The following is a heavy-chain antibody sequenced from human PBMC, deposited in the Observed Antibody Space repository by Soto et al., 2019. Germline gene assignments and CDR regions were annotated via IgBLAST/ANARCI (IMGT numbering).Heavy chain of an antibody. J-gene: IGHJ3*02. CDR2: ISSNGGST. Sequence: GGSLRLSCAASGFTFSSYAMHWVRQAPGKGLEYVSAISSNGGSTYYANSVKGRFTISRDNSKNTLYLQMGSLRAEDMAVYYCAREVVVVVAATQSGKNKINRTSAFDIWGQGTMVTVSS. CDR1: GFTFSSYA. D-gene: IGHD2-15*01. CDR3: AREVVVVVAATQSGKNKINRTSAFDI. V-gene: IGHV3-64*01.